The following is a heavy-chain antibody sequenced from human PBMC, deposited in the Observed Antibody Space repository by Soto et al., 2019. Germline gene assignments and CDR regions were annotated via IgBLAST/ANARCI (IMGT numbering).Heavy chain of an antibody. V-gene: IGHV1-69*12. D-gene: IGHD3-3*01. CDR2: IIPFFGTG. Sequence: QVQLVQSGAEVKKPGSSVRVSCKASGGSFSSYTISWVRQAPGQGLEWMGGIIPFFGTGKYAQKFQGRITMTADVSTSTVYMDLSSLRSEDTAVYYCARGSGSFLEYFQHWGQGTLVTVSS. CDR1: GGSFSSYT. J-gene: IGHJ1*01. CDR3: ARGSGSFLEYFQH.